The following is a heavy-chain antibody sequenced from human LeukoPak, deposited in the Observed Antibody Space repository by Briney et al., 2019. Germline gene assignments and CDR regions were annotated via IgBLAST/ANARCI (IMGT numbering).Heavy chain of an antibody. Sequence: SETLSLTCTVSGGSISSYYWSWIRQPPGEGLEWIGYIYYSGSTNYNPSLKSRVTISVDTSKNQFSLKLSSVTAADTAVYYCARWSSGYPWGFDYWGQGTLVTVSS. J-gene: IGHJ4*02. CDR2: IYYSGST. D-gene: IGHD3-22*01. CDR1: GGSISSYY. CDR3: ARWSSGYPWGFDY. V-gene: IGHV4-59*01.